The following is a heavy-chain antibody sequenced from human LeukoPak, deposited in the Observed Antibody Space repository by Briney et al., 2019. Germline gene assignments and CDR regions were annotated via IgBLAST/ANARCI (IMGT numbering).Heavy chain of an antibody. Sequence: ASVKVSCKASGYTFTSYDINWVRQATGQGLEWMGWINTNTGNPTYAQGFTGRFVFSLDTSVSTAYPQISSLKAEDTAVYYCARDPRYSSPYYGMDVWGQGTTVTVSS. D-gene: IGHD6-13*01. CDR2: INTNTGNP. CDR3: ARDPRYSSPYYGMDV. V-gene: IGHV7-4-1*02. J-gene: IGHJ6*02. CDR1: GYTFTSYD.